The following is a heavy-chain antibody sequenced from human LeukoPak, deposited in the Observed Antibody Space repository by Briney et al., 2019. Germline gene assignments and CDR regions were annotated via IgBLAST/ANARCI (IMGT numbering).Heavy chain of an antibody. CDR3: AKDPPYYDFWSGYPNFDY. Sequence: GGSLRLSCAASGFTFSSYGMHWVRQAPGKGLEWVAFIRYDGSNKYYADSVKGRFTISRDKSKNTLYLEMNSLRAEDTAVYYCAKDPPYYDFWSGYPNFDYWGQGTLVTVSS. V-gene: IGHV3-30*02. CDR2: IRYDGSNK. CDR1: GFTFSSYG. D-gene: IGHD3-3*01. J-gene: IGHJ4*02.